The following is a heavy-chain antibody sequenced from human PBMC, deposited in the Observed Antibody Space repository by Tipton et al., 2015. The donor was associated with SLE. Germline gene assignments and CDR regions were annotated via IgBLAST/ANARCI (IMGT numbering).Heavy chain of an antibody. CDR3: ARGGDPDYFDY. J-gene: IGHJ4*02. V-gene: IGHV4-59*11. Sequence: TLSLTCTVSSGSINSHYWSWIRQPPGKGLEWIGYIYYNGNTNTNPSLKSRVTISVDTSKNQFSLKLNSVTAADTAVYYCARGGDPDYFDYWGQGTLVTVSS. CDR2: IYYNGNT. D-gene: IGHD2-21*01. CDR1: SGSINSHY.